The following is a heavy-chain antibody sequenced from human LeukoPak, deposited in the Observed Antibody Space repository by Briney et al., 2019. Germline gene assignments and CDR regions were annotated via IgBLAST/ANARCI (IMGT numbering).Heavy chain of an antibody. CDR3: ARGGPYYYEGDFDY. V-gene: IGHV4-61*02. CDR2: IYTSGST. J-gene: IGHJ4*02. CDR1: GGSISSGSYY. Sequence: SQTLSLTCTVSGGSISSGSYYWSWIRQPAGKGLEWIGRIYTSGSTNYNPSLKSRVTISVDTSKNQFSLKLSSVTAADTAVYYRARGGPYYYEGDFDYWGQGTLVTVSS. D-gene: IGHD3-22*01.